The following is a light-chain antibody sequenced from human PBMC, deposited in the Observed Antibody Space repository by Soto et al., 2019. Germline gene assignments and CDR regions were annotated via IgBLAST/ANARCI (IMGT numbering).Light chain of an antibody. CDR1: QVIRND. CDR3: LQDYNYPWT. J-gene: IGKJ1*01. Sequence: AIQMTQSPSSRSASVVDRVTITCRASQVIRNDLGWYQQKPGKAPKLLIYAASSLQSGVPSRFSGSGSGTDFTLTISSLQPEDFATYYCLQDYNYPWTFGQGTKVDIK. V-gene: IGKV1-6*01. CDR2: AAS.